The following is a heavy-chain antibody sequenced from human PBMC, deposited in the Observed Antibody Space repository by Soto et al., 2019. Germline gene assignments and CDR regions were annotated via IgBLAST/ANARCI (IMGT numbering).Heavy chain of an antibody. CDR2: IYYSGST. V-gene: IGHV4-30-4*01. CDR3: ARAATVTCLFDY. D-gene: IGHD4-17*01. Sequence: PSETLSLTCTVSGGSISSGDYYWSWIRQPPGKGLEWIGYIYYSGSTYYNPSLKSRVTISVDTSRNQFSLKLSSVTAADTAVYYCARAATVTCLFDYWGQGTLVTVSS. CDR1: GGSISSGDYY. J-gene: IGHJ4*02.